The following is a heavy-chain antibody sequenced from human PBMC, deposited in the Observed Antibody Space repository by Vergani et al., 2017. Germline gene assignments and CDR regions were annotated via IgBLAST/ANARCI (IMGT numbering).Heavy chain of an antibody. D-gene: IGHD3-3*01. CDR1: GFTFSSYG. Sequence: QVQLVESGGGVVQPGRSLRLSCAASGFTFSSYGMHWVRQAPGKGLEWVAVISYDGSNKYYADSVKGRFTISRDNSKNTLYLQMNSLRAEDTAVYYCARDQGSYDFWSGYADYGGQGTLVTASS. CDR3: ARDQGSYDFWSGYADY. J-gene: IGHJ4*02. CDR2: ISYDGSNK. V-gene: IGHV3-30*03.